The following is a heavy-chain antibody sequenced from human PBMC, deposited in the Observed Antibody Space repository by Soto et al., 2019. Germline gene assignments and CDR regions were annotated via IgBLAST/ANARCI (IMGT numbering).Heavy chain of an antibody. Sequence: GGSLRLSCAATGFTFSVYAMTWVRQAPGKGLEWVSAVTANGGSTYSADSAKGRFTISRDNSKSRLYLEMSSLRAEDTALYYCAKDALVGGGISAFDYWGQGILVTVSS. CDR1: GFTFSVYA. J-gene: IGHJ4*02. V-gene: IGHV3-23*01. CDR2: VTANGGST. D-gene: IGHD2-15*01. CDR3: AKDALVGGGISAFDY.